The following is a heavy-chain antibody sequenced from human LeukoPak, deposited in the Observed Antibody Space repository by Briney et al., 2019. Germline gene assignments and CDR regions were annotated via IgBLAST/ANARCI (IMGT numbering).Heavy chain of an antibody. V-gene: IGHV1-2*07. D-gene: IGHD5-18*01. CDR3: AREGGSSYGYAYH. Sequence: ASVKVSCKASGYTFTSYYMHWVRQAPGQGLKWMGWINPHSGGTNYAHKFQGRVTMTRDTSISTAYMELSSLRSDDTAVYYCAREGGSSYGYAYHWGQGTLVTVSS. J-gene: IGHJ5*02. CDR2: INPHSGGT. CDR1: GYTFTSYY.